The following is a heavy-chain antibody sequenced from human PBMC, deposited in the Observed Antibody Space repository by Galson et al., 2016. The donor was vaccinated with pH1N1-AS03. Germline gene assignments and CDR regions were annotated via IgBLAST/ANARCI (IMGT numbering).Heavy chain of an antibody. D-gene: IGHD3-16*01. V-gene: IGHV1-8*01. CDR1: GYTLTSYD. CDR2: MNPNSDNT. Sequence: SVKVSCKASGYTLTSYDINWVRQATGQGLEWMGWMNPNSDNTGYAQKFQGRVTMTRNTSITTAYMELSSLKSEEAAVYYCSRALRLGHDAFDIWGQGTMVTFSS. J-gene: IGHJ3*02. CDR3: SRALRLGHDAFDI.